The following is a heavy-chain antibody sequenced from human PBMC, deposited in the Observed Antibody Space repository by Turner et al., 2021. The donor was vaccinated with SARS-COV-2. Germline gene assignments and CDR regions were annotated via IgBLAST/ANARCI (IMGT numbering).Heavy chain of an antibody. Sequence: QVQLVESGGGVVQPGRSLRLSCAASGFTFSNYPMHWVRQAPGKGLEWGAVISYDGFNKYYADSVKGRFTISRDNSKNTLYLQMNSLRAEDTAVYYCARDRDEYYDSTNWFDPWGQGTLVTVSS. V-gene: IGHV3-30-3*01. J-gene: IGHJ5*02. CDR2: ISYDGFNK. D-gene: IGHD3-22*01. CDR3: ARDRDEYYDSTNWFDP. CDR1: GFTFSNYP.